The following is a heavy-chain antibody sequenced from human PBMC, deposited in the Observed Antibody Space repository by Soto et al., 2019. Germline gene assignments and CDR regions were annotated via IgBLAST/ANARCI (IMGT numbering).Heavy chain of an antibody. CDR2: ISAYNGNT. Sequence: QVQLVQSGAEVKKPGASVKVSCKASGYTFTSYGISWVRQAPGQGLEWMGWISAYNGNTNYAQKLQGRVTMTTDTSTGAAYLELRGPRSDDTAVYYCARDRLVATTCSGGSCYSEFDYWGQGTLVTVSS. CDR1: GYTFTSYG. CDR3: ARDRLVATTCSGGSCYSEFDY. V-gene: IGHV1-18*01. D-gene: IGHD2-15*01. J-gene: IGHJ4*02.